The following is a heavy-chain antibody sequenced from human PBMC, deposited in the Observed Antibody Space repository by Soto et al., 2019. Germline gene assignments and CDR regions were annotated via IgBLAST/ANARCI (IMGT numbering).Heavy chain of an antibody. CDR3: VRDRDRRWFDP. J-gene: IGHJ5*02. CDR2: ISSDGDST. Sequence: QLVESGGGLVKPGGSLRLSCEASGFIFSDFYMAWIRQAPGKGLEWVSYISSDGDSTYTDSVKGRFTISRDNAKNSLYLQMNILRAEDTAVYYCVRDRDRRWFDPGGQGTRVSVSS. D-gene: IGHD3-10*01. V-gene: IGHV3-11*01. CDR1: GFIFSDFY.